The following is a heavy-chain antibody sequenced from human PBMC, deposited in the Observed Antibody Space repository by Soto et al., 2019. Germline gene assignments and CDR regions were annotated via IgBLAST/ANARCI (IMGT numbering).Heavy chain of an antibody. CDR2: ISGSGGST. D-gene: IGHD3-16*01. V-gene: IGHV3-23*01. Sequence: EVQLLESGGGLVQPGGSLRLSCAASGFTFSSYAMSWVRQAPGKGLEWVSAISGSGGSTYYADSVKGRFTISRDNSKNTLYLHMNSLRAEDTAVYYCANPPVGGVGMDVWGQGTTVTVSS. CDR3: ANPPVGGVGMDV. J-gene: IGHJ6*02. CDR1: GFTFSSYA.